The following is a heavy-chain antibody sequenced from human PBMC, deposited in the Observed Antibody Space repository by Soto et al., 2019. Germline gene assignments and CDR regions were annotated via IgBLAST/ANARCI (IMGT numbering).Heavy chain of an antibody. CDR2: INPNSGGT. D-gene: IGHD3-22*01. CDR3: AISTYHYDSSGYYCVAPLDY. J-gene: IGHJ4*02. V-gene: IGHV1-2*04. Sequence: ASVKVSCKASGYTFTGYYMHWVRQAPGQGLEWMGWINPNSGGTNYAQKFQGWVTMTRDTSISTAYMELSRLRSDDTAVYYCAISTYHYDSSGYYCVAPLDYWGQGTLVTVSS. CDR1: GYTFTGYY.